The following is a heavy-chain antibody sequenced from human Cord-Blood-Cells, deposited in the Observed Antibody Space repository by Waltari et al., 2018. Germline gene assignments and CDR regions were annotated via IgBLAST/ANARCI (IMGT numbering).Heavy chain of an antibody. J-gene: IGHJ5*02. CDR1: GGSISSSSYY. CDR2: IDYSGST. D-gene: IGHD1-1*01. V-gene: IGHV4-39*01. CDR3: ARHGENANWFDP. Sequence: QLQLQESGPGLVKPSETLSLTCTVSGGSISSSSYYWGWIRQPPGKGLEWIGSIDYSGSTYYHPSLKSRVTISVDTSKNQFSLKLSSVTAADTAVYYCARHGENANWFDPWGQGTLVTVSS.